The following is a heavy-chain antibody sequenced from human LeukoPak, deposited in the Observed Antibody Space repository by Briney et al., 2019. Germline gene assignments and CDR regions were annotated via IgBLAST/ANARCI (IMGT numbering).Heavy chain of an antibody. Sequence: GGSLRLSCAAPGFTFSSYWMHWVRQAPGKGLVWVSRINSDGSSTSYADSVKGRFTISRDNAKNTLYLQMNSLRAEDTAVYYCARVPEMATQFLDYWGQGTLVTVSS. CDR1: GFTFSSYW. D-gene: IGHD5-24*01. CDR2: INSDGSST. CDR3: ARVPEMATQFLDY. V-gene: IGHV3-74*01. J-gene: IGHJ4*02.